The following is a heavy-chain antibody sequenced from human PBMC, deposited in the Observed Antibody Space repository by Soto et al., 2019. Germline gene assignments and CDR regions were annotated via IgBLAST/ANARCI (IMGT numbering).Heavy chain of an antibody. CDR1: GGTFSSYS. J-gene: IGHJ6*02. D-gene: IGHD2-8*01. Sequence: QVQLVQSGAEVKKPGSSVKVSCKASGGTFSSYSINWVRQATVQGLEWMGGIIPFFGTTSYAQKFQGRVTITADASTSTVYRELSSLTSEDTALYYCSTSVYCTFTTCYYYYGLDVWGQGTTVTVSS. V-gene: IGHV1-69*01. CDR3: STSVYCTFTTCYYYYGLDV. CDR2: IIPFFGTT.